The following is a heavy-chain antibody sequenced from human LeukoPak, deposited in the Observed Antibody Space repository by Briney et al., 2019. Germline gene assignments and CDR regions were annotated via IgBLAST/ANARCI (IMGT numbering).Heavy chain of an antibody. V-gene: IGHV4-34*01. D-gene: IGHD3-10*01. CDR1: GGSFNGYY. J-gene: IGHJ5*02. CDR2: INHSGST. CDR3: ARRRESYYSWFDP. Sequence: SETLSLTCAVYGGSFNGYYWSWIRQPPGKGLEWIGEINHSGSTNYNPSLKSRVTISVDTSKNQFSLKLSSVTAADTAVYYCARRRESYYSWFDPWGQGTLVTVSS.